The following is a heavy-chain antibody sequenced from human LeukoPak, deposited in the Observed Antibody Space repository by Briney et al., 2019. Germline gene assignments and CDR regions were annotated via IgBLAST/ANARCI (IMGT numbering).Heavy chain of an antibody. CDR2: IYYGGST. Sequence: SETLSPTCTVSGGSISSYYWSWIRQPPGKGLEWIGYIYYGGSTNYNPSLKSRVTISVDTSKNQLSLKLSSVTAADTAVYYCARGRGYGGNYLRAFDIWGQGTMVSVSS. V-gene: IGHV4-59*08. CDR3: ARGRGYGGNYLRAFDI. J-gene: IGHJ3*02. D-gene: IGHD1-26*01. CDR1: GGSISSYY.